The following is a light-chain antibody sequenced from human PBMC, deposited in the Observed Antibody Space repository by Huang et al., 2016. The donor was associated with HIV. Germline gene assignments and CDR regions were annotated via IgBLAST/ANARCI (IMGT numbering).Light chain of an antibody. CDR2: GSA. J-gene: IGKJ4*01. CDR1: RSVSTN. V-gene: IGKV3-15*01. Sequence: EIVMTQSPATLSVSPGQRVTLSCRANRSVSTNLAWYQQRHGQATRLLIYGSATRAPGIPARFSGSGSGTDFSLTISSLQPEDFALYYCHQYNNWLLSFGGGTRV. CDR3: HQYNNWLLS.